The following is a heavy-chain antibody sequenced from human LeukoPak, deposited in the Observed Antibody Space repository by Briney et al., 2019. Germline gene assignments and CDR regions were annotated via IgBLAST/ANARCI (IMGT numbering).Heavy chain of an antibody. CDR3: ARDRRGTMFGVVTERLYYYYYYYMDV. CDR2: INPSGGST. Sequence: GASVKVSCNASGYTFISYYMHWVRQAPGQGLEWMGIINPSGGSTSYAQKFQGRVTMTRDTSTSTVYMELSSLRSEDTAVYYCARDRRGTMFGVVTERLYYYYYYYMDVWGKGTTVTVSS. V-gene: IGHV1-46*01. J-gene: IGHJ6*03. CDR1: GYTFISYY. D-gene: IGHD3-3*01.